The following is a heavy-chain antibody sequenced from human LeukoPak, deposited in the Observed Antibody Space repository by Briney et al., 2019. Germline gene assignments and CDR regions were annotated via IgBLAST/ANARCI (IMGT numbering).Heavy chain of an antibody. CDR3: ARVGVLAAAEAYYFDY. D-gene: IGHD6-13*01. J-gene: IGHJ4*02. Sequence: PSETLSLTCTVSGGSISSSSYYWGWIRQPPGKGLEWIGSIYYSGSTYYNPSLKSRVTISVDTSKNQFSLKLSSVTAADTAVYYCARVGVLAAAEAYYFDYWGQGTLVTVSS. CDR1: GGSISSSSYY. V-gene: IGHV4-39*07. CDR2: IYYSGST.